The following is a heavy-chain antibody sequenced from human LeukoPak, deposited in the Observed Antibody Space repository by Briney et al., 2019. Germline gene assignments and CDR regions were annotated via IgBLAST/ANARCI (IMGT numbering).Heavy chain of an antibody. CDR1: GFTFSSYA. V-gene: IGHV3-23*01. CDR3: AKDRDATVSHPYFQH. J-gene: IGHJ1*01. D-gene: IGHD4-17*01. Sequence: GGSLRLSCAASGFTFSSYAMSWVRQAPGMGLEWVSSISGPGGSTYYADSVKGRFTISRDNSKNSLYLQMNSLRAEDTAVYYCAKDRDATVSHPYFQHWGQGTLVAVSS. CDR2: ISGPGGST.